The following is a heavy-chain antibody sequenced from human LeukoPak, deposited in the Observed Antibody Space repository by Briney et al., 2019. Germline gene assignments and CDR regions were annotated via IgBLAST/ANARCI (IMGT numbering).Heavy chain of an antibody. CDR2: IYYSGST. D-gene: IGHD6-6*01. J-gene: IGHJ6*03. Sequence: SETLSLTCPVSGGSISSYYWSWIRQPPGKGLEWMGYIYYSGSTNYNPSLRSRVTISVDTSKNQFSLKLSSVTAADTAVYYCARVGSSSDYYHYMDVWGKGTTVTVSS. CDR3: ARVGSSSDYYHYMDV. CDR1: GGSISSYY. V-gene: IGHV4-59*01.